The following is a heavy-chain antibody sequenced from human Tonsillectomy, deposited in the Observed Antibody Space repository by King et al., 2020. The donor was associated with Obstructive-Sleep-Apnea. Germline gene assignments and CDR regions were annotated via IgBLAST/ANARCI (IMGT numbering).Heavy chain of an antibody. J-gene: IGHJ2*01. Sequence: QLQESGPGLVKPSQTLSLTCTVSGGSISSGDFYWSWIRQPPGKGLEWIGYIYYSGSTYYNPSLKSRVTISVDTSKNQFSLNLSSVTAADTAVYYCAREFGDIVGTSSYWYFDLWGRGTLVTVSS. CDR1: GGSISSGDFY. D-gene: IGHD5-12*01. CDR2: IYYSGST. CDR3: AREFGDIVGTSSYWYFDL. V-gene: IGHV4-30-4*01.